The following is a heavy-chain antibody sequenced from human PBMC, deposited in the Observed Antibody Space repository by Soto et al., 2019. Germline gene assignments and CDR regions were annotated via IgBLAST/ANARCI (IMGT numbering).Heavy chain of an antibody. V-gene: IGHV4-31*03. D-gene: IGHD2-15*01. CDR2: IYYSGST. Sequence: TSETLSLTCTVSGGSISSGGYYWSWIRQHPGKGLEWIGYIYYSGSTYYNPSLKSRVTISVDTSKNQFSLKLSSVTAADTAVYYCAREACGGSCYFFDYWGQGTLVTVSS. CDR1: GGSISSGGYY. CDR3: AREACGGSCYFFDY. J-gene: IGHJ4*02.